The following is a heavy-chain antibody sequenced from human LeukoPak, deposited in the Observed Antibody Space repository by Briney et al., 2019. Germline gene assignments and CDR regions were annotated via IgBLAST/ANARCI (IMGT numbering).Heavy chain of an antibody. V-gene: IGHV4-4*09. D-gene: IGHD5-18*01. Sequence: SETLSLTCTVSGGSISSYYWSWIRQPPGKGLEWIGYIYTSGSTNYNPSLKSRVTISVDTSKNQFSLKLSSVTAADTAVYYCARQGYRYGLYYFDYWGQGTLVTVSS. CDR3: ARQGYRYGLYYFDY. CDR2: IYTSGST. CDR1: GGSISSYY. J-gene: IGHJ4*02.